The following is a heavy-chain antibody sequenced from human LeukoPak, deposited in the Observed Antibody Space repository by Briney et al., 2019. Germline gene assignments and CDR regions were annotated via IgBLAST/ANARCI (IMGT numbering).Heavy chain of an antibody. D-gene: IGHD3-3*02. Sequence: PGGSLRLSCTASGFTFGDYAMSWFRQAPGKGLEWVGFIRSKAYGGTTEYAASVKGRFTISRDDSKSIAYLQMNSLKTEDTAVYYCTRDTLAFKLVSNWFGPWGQGTLVTVSS. CDR1: GFTFGDYA. J-gene: IGHJ5*02. CDR2: IRSKAYGGTT. CDR3: TRDTLAFKLVSNWFGP. V-gene: IGHV3-49*03.